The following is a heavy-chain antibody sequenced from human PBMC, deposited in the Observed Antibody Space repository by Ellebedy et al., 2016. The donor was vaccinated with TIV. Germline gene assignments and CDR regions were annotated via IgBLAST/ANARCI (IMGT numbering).Heavy chain of an antibody. Sequence: ASVKVSCKASGGTFGNYAISWVRQAPGQGLEWMGGIIPVFGTPNYAQKFQDRVTITADVFAKTAYMELSSLRPEDTAVYYCARHSTSGWYWSGFDVWGQGTMVTVSS. CDR3: ARHSTSGWYWSGFDV. V-gene: IGHV1-69*13. CDR1: GGTFGNYA. CDR2: IIPVFGTP. J-gene: IGHJ3*01. D-gene: IGHD6-19*01.